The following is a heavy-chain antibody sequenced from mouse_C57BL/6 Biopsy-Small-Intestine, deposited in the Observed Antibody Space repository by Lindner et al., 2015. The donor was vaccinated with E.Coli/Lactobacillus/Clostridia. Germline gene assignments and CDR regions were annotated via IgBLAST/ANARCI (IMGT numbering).Heavy chain of an antibody. CDR3: ARKGDYYGTYFDY. D-gene: IGHD1-1*01. J-gene: IGHJ2*01. V-gene: IGHV1-80*01. Sequence: VQLQESGAELVKPGASVKISCKASGYAFSSYWMNWVKQRPGKGLEWIGQIYPGDGDTNYNGKFKGKATLTVDTSSSTAYMELNSLTSEDSAVYYCARKGDYYGTYFDYWGQGTTLTVSS. CDR2: IYPGDGDT. CDR1: GYAFSSYW.